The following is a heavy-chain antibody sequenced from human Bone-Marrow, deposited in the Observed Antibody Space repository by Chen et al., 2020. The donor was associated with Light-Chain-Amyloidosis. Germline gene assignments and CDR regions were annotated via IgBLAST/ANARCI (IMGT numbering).Heavy chain of an antibody. CDR2: ISSTSSYI. D-gene: IGHD4-4*01. CDR3: ARRGSTGTAVDY. V-gene: IGHV3-21*01. CDR1: GFTFSTHG. J-gene: IGHJ4*02. Sequence: EVQLVESGGGLVKPGGSLRLSCAASGFTFSTHGMNWVRQAPGKGLEWVSSISSTSSYIYYADSVKCRFTISRDNAKNSLYLQINSLRAEDTAVYYCARRGSTGTAVDYWGQGTLVTVSS.